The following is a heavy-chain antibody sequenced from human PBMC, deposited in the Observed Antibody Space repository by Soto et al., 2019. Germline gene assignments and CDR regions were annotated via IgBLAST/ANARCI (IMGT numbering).Heavy chain of an antibody. CDR1: GYSFTSYW. Sequence: PGESLKISCKGSGYSFTSYWISWVRQMPGKGLEWMGRIDPSDSYTNYSPSFQGHVTISADKSISTAYLQWSSLKASDTAMYYCAIRKTAGIAAAGIPSNYYGMDVWGQGTTVTVSS. J-gene: IGHJ6*02. CDR3: AIRKTAGIAAAGIPSNYYGMDV. CDR2: IDPSDSYT. V-gene: IGHV5-10-1*01. D-gene: IGHD6-13*01.